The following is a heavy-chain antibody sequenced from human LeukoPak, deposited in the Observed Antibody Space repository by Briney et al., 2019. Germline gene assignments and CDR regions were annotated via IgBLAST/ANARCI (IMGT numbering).Heavy chain of an antibody. V-gene: IGHV3-30*04. CDR2: ISYDGSSK. CDR3: ARADCSGGSCYSGAFDI. CDR1: GFTFSTYA. J-gene: IGHJ3*02. D-gene: IGHD2-15*01. Sequence: GGSLRLPCAASGFTFSTYAMHWVRQAPGKGLEWVAVISYDGSSKYYADSVKGRFTISRDNSKNTLYLQMNSLRAEDTAVYYCARADCSGGSCYSGAFDIWGQGTMVTVSS.